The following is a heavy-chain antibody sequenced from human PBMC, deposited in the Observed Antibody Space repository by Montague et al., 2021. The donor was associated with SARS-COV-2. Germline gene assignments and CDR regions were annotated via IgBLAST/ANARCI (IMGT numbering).Heavy chain of an antibody. D-gene: IGHD2-15*01. Sequence: SLRLSCAASDFSFNSYEMNWVRQAPGRGLEWVSYISYSGSTKYYADSVKGRFTISRDNAKASLFLQMNSLRVEDTAIYYCTRDESETSGFDFWGQGTLVTVSS. CDR2: ISYSGSTK. CDR1: DFSFNSYE. V-gene: IGHV3-48*03. CDR3: TRDESETSGFDF. J-gene: IGHJ4*02.